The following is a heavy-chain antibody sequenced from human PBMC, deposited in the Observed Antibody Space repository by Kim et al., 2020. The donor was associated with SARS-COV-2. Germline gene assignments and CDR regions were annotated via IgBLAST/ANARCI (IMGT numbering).Heavy chain of an antibody. D-gene: IGHD1-26*01. V-gene: IGHV4-4*08. J-gene: IGHJ3*02. Sequence: YSPSPKGRVTISGDTLKNQFSLKLTSVTAADTAVYYCARSYNGTYFAAFDIWGQGTVVTVSS. CDR3: ARSYNGTYFAAFDI.